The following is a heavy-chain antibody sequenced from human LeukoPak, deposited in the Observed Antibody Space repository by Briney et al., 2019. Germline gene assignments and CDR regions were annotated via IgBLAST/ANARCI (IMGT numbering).Heavy chain of an antibody. CDR1: GFTFSHYA. D-gene: IGHD3-22*01. CDR2: VSGSGGST. Sequence: GGSLRLSCAASGFTFSHYAMRWVRQAPGEGLEWVSAVSGSGGSTYYADSVKGRFTISRDNSKNTLYLQMNSLRAEDTAVYYCAKVFVGSSGYDYWGQGTLVTVSS. V-gene: IGHV3-23*01. J-gene: IGHJ4*02. CDR3: AKVFVGSSGYDY.